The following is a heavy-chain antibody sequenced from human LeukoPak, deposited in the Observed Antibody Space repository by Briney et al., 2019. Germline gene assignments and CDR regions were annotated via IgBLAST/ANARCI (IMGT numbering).Heavy chain of an antibody. J-gene: IGHJ6*02. V-gene: IGHV3-23*01. CDR1: GFTFSSYA. CDR3: AKDLPARQGWYHYYGMDV. D-gene: IGHD6-6*01. Sequence: PGGSLRLSCAASGFTFSSYAMSWVRQAPGKGLEWVSAISGSGGSTYYADSVKGRFTISRDNSKNTLYLQMNSLRAEDTAVYYCAKDLPARQGWYHYYGMDVWGQGTTVTVSS. CDR2: ISGSGGST.